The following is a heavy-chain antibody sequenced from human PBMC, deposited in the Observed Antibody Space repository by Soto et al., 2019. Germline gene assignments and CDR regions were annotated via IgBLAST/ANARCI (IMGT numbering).Heavy chain of an antibody. CDR3: AQDRISGTSVDS. CDR2: ITGSGSGT. V-gene: IGHV3-23*01. Sequence: EMQLLESGGGLVQPGGSLRLSCAASGFTFSGYAMRWVRQAPGKGLEWVSEITGSGSGTYYTDSVKGRFTISRDNSKNTLYLQMNSLRVEDTAVYYCAQDRISGTSVDSCGQGTLVTVSS. CDR1: GFTFSGYA. J-gene: IGHJ5*01. D-gene: IGHD2-2*01.